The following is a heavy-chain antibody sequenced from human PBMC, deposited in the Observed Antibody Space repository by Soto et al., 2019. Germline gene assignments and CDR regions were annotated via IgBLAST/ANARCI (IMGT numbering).Heavy chain of an antibody. V-gene: IGHV1-3*01. CDR2: INAANGDT. CDR3: VRRHVSATGIDWFDP. D-gene: IGHD6-13*01. Sequence: ASVKVSCKASGYTFTSYGIHWVRQVPGQRPEWMGWINAANGDTKYSPKFQGRVTITRDTSASTAYMELSSLRSEDTAVYYCVRRHVSATGIDWFDPWGQGTLVTVSS. CDR1: GYTFTSYG. J-gene: IGHJ5*02.